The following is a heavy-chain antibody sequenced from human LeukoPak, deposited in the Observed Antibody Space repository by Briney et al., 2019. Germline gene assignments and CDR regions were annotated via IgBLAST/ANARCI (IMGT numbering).Heavy chain of an antibody. CDR2: VNSDGSTT. J-gene: IGHJ4*02. D-gene: IGHD6-13*01. V-gene: IGHV3-74*01. CDR3: ARVAYSSTWYIDY. Sequence: GSLRLSCAASGFTLSSYWMHWVRQAPGKGLVWVSRVNSDGSTTNYADSVKGRFTISRDNAKNTLYLQMNSLRAEDTAVYYCARVAYSSTWYIDYWGQGTLVTVSS. CDR1: GFTLSSYW.